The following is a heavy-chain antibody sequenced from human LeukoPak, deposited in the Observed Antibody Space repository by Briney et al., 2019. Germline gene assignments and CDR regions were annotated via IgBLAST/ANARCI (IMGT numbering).Heavy chain of an antibody. CDR1: GFTFSNYW. D-gene: IGHD6-19*01. Sequence: GGSLRLSCAASGFTFSNYWMSWVRQAPGKGLEWVANIKQDGSERNYVDSVKGRFTISRDNAKNSLYLQMNSLRAEDTAVYYCARDWFSSGPQTDAFDIWGQGTMVTVSS. CDR3: ARDWFSSGPQTDAFDI. CDR2: IKQDGSER. J-gene: IGHJ3*02. V-gene: IGHV3-7*01.